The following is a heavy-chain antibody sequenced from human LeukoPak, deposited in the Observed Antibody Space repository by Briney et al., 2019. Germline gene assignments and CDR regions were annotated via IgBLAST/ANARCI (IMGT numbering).Heavy chain of an antibody. D-gene: IGHD1-1*01. CDR1: GGSFSGYY. J-gene: IGHJ5*02. Sequence: SETLSLTCAVYGGSFSGYYWSWIRQPPGKGLEWIGEINHSGSTNYNPSLKSRVTISVDTSKNQFSLKLSSVTAADTAVYYCAVSYNWNDNWFDPWGQGTLVTVSS. V-gene: IGHV4-34*01. CDR3: AVSYNWNDNWFDP. CDR2: INHSGST.